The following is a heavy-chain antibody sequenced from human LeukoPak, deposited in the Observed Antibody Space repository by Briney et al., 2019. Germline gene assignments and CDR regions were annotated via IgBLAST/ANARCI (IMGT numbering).Heavy chain of an antibody. Sequence: PGGSLSLSCAASGFTFSNYWMSWVRQAPGKGLEWVANIKEDGSEKYYVDSVKGRFTISRDNARNSLYLQMNSLRAEDTAVYYCARDSPSYCSSTSCYRDNWFDPWGQGTLVTVSS. V-gene: IGHV3-7*01. D-gene: IGHD2-2*02. CDR1: GFTFSNYW. CDR2: IKEDGSEK. CDR3: ARDSPSYCSSTSCYRDNWFDP. J-gene: IGHJ5*02.